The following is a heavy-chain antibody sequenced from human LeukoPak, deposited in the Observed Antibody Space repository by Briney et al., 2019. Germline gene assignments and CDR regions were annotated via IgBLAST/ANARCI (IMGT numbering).Heavy chain of an antibody. J-gene: IGHJ4*02. CDR2: IYSGGRT. V-gene: IGHV3-53*01. D-gene: IGHD2-21*02. CDR1: GFTVSSNY. CDR3: AGTTCGGDCYSEY. Sequence: GGSLRLSCAASGFTVSSNYMSWVRQAPGKGLEWVSVIYSGGRTYYADSVKGRFTISRDNSRNTLYLQMNSLRAEDTAVYYCAGTTCGGDCYSEYWGQGTQVTVSS.